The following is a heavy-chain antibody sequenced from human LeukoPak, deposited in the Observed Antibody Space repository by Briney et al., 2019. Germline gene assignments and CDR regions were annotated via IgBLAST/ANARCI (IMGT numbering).Heavy chain of an antibody. V-gene: IGHV3-23*01. D-gene: IGHD6-13*01. CDR1: GFTFSNYG. CDR3: AKESAAVWSQYYFDY. CDR2: ISGSGGNT. Sequence: PGGTLRLSCAASGFTFSNYGMNWVRQAPGKGLEWVSGISGSGGNTYYADSVKGRFTISRDNSKNTLYLQMNSLRAEDTAVYYCAKESAAVWSQYYFDYWGQGTLVTVSS. J-gene: IGHJ4*02.